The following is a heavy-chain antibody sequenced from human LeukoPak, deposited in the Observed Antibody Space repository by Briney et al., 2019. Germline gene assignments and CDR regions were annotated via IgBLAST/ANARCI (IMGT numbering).Heavy chain of an antibody. D-gene: IGHD2-2*01. Sequence: GGSLRLSCAASGFSFSSYAMSWVRQAPGKGLERVSDISDSGGSTYYADSVKGRFTISRDNSKNTLYLQMNSLRAEDTAVYYCAKEGDYCSSTICYADYWGQGTLVTVSS. V-gene: IGHV3-23*01. CDR3: AKEGDYCSSTICYADY. CDR2: ISDSGGST. J-gene: IGHJ4*02. CDR1: GFSFSSYA.